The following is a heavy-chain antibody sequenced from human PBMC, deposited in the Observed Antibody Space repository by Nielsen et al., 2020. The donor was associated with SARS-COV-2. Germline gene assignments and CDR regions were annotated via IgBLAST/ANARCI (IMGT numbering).Heavy chain of an antibody. CDR1: GFTFGDYA. Sequence: GGSLRLSCTASGFTFGDYAMSWFRQAPGKGLEWVGFIRSKAYDGTTEYAASVKGRFTISRDDSKSIAYLQMNSLKTEDTAVYYCTRYDFWSGYYPDYWGQGTLVTVSS. J-gene: IGHJ4*02. CDR3: TRYDFWSGYYPDY. CDR2: IRSKAYDGTT. V-gene: IGHV3-49*03. D-gene: IGHD3-3*01.